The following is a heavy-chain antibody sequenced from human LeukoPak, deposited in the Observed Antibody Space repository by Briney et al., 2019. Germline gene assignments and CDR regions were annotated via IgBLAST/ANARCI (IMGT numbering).Heavy chain of an antibody. CDR3: AKDRKAVAPVPLLINDY. J-gene: IGHJ4*02. Sequence: GGSLRLSCAASGFTFSSYAMSWVRQAPGKGLEWVSAISGSGGSTYYADSVKGRFTISRDNSKNTLYLQMNSLRAEDTAVYYSAKDRKAVAPVPLLINDYWGQGTLVTVSS. CDR2: ISGSGGST. V-gene: IGHV3-23*01. D-gene: IGHD6-19*01. CDR1: GFTFSSYA.